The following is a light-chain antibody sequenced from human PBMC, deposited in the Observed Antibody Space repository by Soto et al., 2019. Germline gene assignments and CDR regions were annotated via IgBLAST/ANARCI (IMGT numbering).Light chain of an antibody. CDR3: SSYAGSMNLI. J-gene: IGLJ2*01. V-gene: IGLV2-8*01. Sequence: QSVLTQPPSASGSPGQSVTNSCTGSSSDVGGHNHVSWYQQHPGKAPKLMIYEVSKRPSGVPDRFSGSKSVNTASLTVSGLQAEDEADYYCSSYAGSMNLIFGGGTKVTVL. CDR2: EVS. CDR1: SSDVGGHNH.